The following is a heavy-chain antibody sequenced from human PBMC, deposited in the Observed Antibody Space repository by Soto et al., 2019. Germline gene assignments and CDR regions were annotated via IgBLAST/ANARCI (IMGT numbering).Heavy chain of an antibody. D-gene: IGHD4-4*01. CDR2: ISGSGGST. J-gene: IGHJ6*02. V-gene: IGHV3-23*01. Sequence: EVQLLESGGGLVQPGGSLRLSCAASGFTFSSYAMSWVRQAPGKGLEWVSAISGSGGSTYYADSVKGRFTISRDNSKNTLYLQMNSLRAEDTAVYYCAKAIIYYSNYRAGMDVWGQGTTVTVSS. CDR3: AKAIIYYSNYRAGMDV. CDR1: GFTFSSYA.